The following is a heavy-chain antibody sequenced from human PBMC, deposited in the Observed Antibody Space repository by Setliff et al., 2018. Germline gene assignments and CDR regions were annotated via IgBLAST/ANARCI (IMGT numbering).Heavy chain of an antibody. CDR2: IDYSGTT. Sequence: SETLSLTCSVSGGSITSHYWSWIRQSPGKGLEWIGYIDYSGTTNYNPSLKSRVTISSDTSKRHFSLKPRSVTAADTAVYYCARGPSSGSYSDAFDIWGQGTMVTVSS. J-gene: IGHJ3*02. V-gene: IGHV4-59*11. CDR3: ARGPSSGSYSDAFDI. D-gene: IGHD1-26*01. CDR1: GGSITSHY.